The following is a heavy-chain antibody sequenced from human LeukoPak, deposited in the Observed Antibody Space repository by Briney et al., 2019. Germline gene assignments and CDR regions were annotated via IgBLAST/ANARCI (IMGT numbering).Heavy chain of an antibody. J-gene: IGHJ5*02. D-gene: IGHD3-10*01. CDR2: IIPIFGTA. CDR1: GGTFSSYA. Sequence: SVKVPCKASGGTFSSYAISWVRQAPGQGLEWMGRIIPIFGTANYAQKFQGRVTITTDESTSTAYMELSSLRSEDTAVYYCARDIYYGSGSFNWFDPWGQGTLVTVSS. CDR3: ARDIYYGSGSFNWFDP. V-gene: IGHV1-69*05.